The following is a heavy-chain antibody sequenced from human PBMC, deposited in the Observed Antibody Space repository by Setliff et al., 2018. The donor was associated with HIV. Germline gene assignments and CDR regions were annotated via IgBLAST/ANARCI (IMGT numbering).Heavy chain of an antibody. J-gene: IGHJ2*01. D-gene: IGHD3-22*01. V-gene: IGHV4-34*01. CDR1: GGSFTDIGGSFTDYY. Sequence: SETLSLTCAVFGGSFTDIGGSFTDYYWIWIRQPPGKGLEWIGEINHSGSTHYNPSLKSRFTISVDTSKNQFSLKLSSVTAADTAVYYCARHQGKYYDSSGYSGWFFDLWGRGTLVTVSS. CDR2: INHSGST. CDR3: ARHQGKYYDSSGYSGWFFDL.